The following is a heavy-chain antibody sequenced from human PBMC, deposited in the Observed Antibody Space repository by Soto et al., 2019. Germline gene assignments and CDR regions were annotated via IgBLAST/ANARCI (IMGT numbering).Heavy chain of an antibody. CDR2: IYFSGTT. CDR3: ARRVATKNYYYYYMDV. Sequence: SETLSLTCTVSGGSISSSSYYWGWIRQPPGKGLEWIGYIYFSGTTNYNPSLRSRVTISVDTSKNQFSLKLSSVTAADTAVYYCARRVATKNYYYYYMDVWGKGTTVTVSS. J-gene: IGHJ6*03. D-gene: IGHD5-12*01. V-gene: IGHV4-61*05. CDR1: GGSISSSSYY.